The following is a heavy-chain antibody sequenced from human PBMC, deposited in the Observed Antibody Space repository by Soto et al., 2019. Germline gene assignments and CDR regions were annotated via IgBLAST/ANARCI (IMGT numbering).Heavy chain of an antibody. CDR1: GYTFTNYG. V-gene: IGHV1-18*01. Sequence: QVQLVQSGAEVKKPGASVKVSCKASGYTFTNYGISWVRQAPGQGLEWMGWISAYNGNTKYAQKLQGRVTMTTDTSPSTAYRELRSLRSDDPAVYYCARGVGSGSYYNQYNWFDPWGQGTLVTVSS. J-gene: IGHJ5*02. CDR2: ISAYNGNT. CDR3: ARGVGSGSYYNQYNWFDP. D-gene: IGHD3-10*01.